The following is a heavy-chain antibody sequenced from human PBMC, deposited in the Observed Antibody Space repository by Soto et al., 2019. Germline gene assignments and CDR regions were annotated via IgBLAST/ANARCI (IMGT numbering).Heavy chain of an antibody. CDR2: IKQDGSEK. V-gene: IGHV3-7*03. D-gene: IGHD3-3*01. J-gene: IGHJ1*01. CDR1: GFTFSSYW. Sequence: SCAASGFTFSSYWMSWVRQAPGKGLEWVANIKQDGSEKYYVDSVKGRFTISRDNAKNSLYLQINSLRAEDTAVYYCARDRRFLEWLLSAYWGQGTLVTVSS. CDR3: ARDRRFLEWLLSAY.